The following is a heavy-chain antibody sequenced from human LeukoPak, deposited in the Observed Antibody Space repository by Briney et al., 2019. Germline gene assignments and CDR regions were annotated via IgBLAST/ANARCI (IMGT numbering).Heavy chain of an antibody. CDR3: ARDSSAPFDY. CDR1: DGSFSGYS. D-gene: IGHD3-22*01. CDR2: VDHSGST. J-gene: IGHJ4*02. V-gene: IGHV4-34*01. Sequence: SETLSLTCAVYDGSFSGYSWSWIRQPPGKGLEWIGSVDHSGSTNYNPSLKSRVTISVDTSKNQFSLKLSSVTAADTAVYYCARDSSAPFDYWGQGTLVTVSS.